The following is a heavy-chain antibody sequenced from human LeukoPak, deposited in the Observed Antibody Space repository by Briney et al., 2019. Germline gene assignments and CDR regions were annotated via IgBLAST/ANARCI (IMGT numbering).Heavy chain of an antibody. Sequence: GSLRLSCAASGFSFSSYGIHWVRQAPGKGLEWVAVIGYDGSNKYYADSVKGRFTISRDNSKNTLYLQMNSLRTEDTAVYFCAKEIYYDSSAFFDYWGQGTLVTVSS. CDR3: AKEIYYDSSAFFDY. CDR2: IGYDGSNK. J-gene: IGHJ4*02. D-gene: IGHD3-22*01. V-gene: IGHV3-30*18. CDR1: GFSFSSYG.